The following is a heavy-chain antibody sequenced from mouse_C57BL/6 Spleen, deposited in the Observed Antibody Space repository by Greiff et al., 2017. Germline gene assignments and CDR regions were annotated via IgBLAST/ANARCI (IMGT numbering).Heavy chain of an antibody. Sequence: EVKVVESGAELVRPGASVKLSCTASGFNIKDDYMHWVKQRPEQGLEWIGWIDPENGDTEYASKFQGKATITADTSSNTAYLQLSSLTSEDTAVYYCTTVFAYWGQGTLVTVSA. V-gene: IGHV14-4*01. CDR2: IDPENGDT. CDR3: TTVFAY. J-gene: IGHJ3*01. CDR1: GFNIKDDY.